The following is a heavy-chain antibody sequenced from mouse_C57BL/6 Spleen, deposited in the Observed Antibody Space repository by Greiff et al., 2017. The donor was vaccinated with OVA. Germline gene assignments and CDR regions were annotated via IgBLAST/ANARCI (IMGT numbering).Heavy chain of an antibody. CDR1: GYSITSGYY. J-gene: IGHJ2*01. CDR3: ARVPYYYGSSVGGFDY. D-gene: IGHD1-1*01. Sequence: EVQLQESGPGLVKPSQSLSLTCSVTGYSITSGYYWNWIRQFPGNKLEWMGYISYDGSNNYNPSLKNRISLTRDTSKNQFFLKLNSVTTEDTATYYCARVPYYYGSSVGGFDYWGQGTTLTVSS. V-gene: IGHV3-6*01. CDR2: ISYDGSN.